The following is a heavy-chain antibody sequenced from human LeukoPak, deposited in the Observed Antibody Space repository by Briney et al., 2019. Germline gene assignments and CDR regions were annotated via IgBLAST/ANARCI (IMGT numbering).Heavy chain of an antibody. CDR3: ARGYDYVWGSYRRSFDY. Sequence: GGIEHSGSTNYNPSLKSRVTISVDTSKNQFSLKLSSVTDSDTAEYNGARGYDYVWGSYRRSFDYLCQGILVIVSS. V-gene: IGHV4-34*01. CDR2: IEHSGST. J-gene: IGHJ4*02. D-gene: IGHD3-16*01.